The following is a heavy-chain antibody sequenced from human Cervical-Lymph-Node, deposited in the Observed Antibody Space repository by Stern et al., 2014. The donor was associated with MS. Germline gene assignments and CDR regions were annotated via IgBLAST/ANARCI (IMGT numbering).Heavy chain of an antibody. V-gene: IGHV4-39*01. Sequence: QLQLQESGPGLVKPSETLSLTCTVSGGSISSSSYYWGLIRQPPGKGLEXIGSIYYSGSTYYNPSLKSRVTISVDTSKNQFSLKLSSVTAADTAVYYCARQLHYYDNYFDYWGQGTLVTVSS. CDR3: ARQLHYYDNYFDY. CDR1: GGSISSSSYY. J-gene: IGHJ4*02. CDR2: IYYSGST. D-gene: IGHD3-22*01.